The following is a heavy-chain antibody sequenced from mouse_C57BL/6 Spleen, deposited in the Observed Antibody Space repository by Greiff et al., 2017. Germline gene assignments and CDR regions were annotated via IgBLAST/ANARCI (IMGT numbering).Heavy chain of an antibody. CDR3: AREENDYDGFDY. Sequence: DVMLVESGGGLVKPGGSLKLSCAASGFTFSDYGMHWVRQAPEKGLEWVAYISSGSSTIYYADTVKGRFTISRDNAKNTLFLQMTSLRSEDTAMYYCAREENDYDGFDYWGQGTTLTVSS. J-gene: IGHJ2*01. V-gene: IGHV5-17*01. CDR2: ISSGSSTI. CDR1: GFTFSDYG. D-gene: IGHD2-4*01.